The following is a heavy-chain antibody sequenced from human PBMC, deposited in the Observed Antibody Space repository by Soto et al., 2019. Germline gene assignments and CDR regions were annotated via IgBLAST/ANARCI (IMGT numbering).Heavy chain of an antibody. Sequence: ASVKVSCKASGGTFSSYAISWVRQAPGQGLEWMGGIIPIFGTANYAQKFQGRVTITADESTSTAYMELSSLRSEDTAVYYCARDQGRYCSGGSCWGVWGQGTMVTVSS. CDR2: IIPIFGTA. CDR3: ARDQGRYCSGGSCWGV. J-gene: IGHJ3*01. CDR1: GGTFSSYA. D-gene: IGHD2-15*01. V-gene: IGHV1-69*13.